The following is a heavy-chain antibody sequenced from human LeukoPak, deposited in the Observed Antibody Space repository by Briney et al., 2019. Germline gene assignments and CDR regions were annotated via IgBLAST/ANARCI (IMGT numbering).Heavy chain of an antibody. CDR2: ISGSGGST. V-gene: IGHV3-23*01. J-gene: IGHJ5*02. D-gene: IGHD1-26*01. Sequence: GGSLRLSCAASGFTFSSYSMNWVRQAPGKGLEWASAISGSGGSTYYADSVKGRFTISRDNSKNTLYLQMNSLRAEDTAVYYCAKDVGGRLGPWGQGALVTVSS. CDR1: GFTFSSYS. CDR3: AKDVGGRLGP.